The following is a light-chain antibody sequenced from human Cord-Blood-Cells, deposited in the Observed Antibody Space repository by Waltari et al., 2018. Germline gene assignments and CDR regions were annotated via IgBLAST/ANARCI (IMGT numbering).Light chain of an antibody. Sequence: QSALTQPRSVSGSPGQSVTISCTGTSSDVGGYNYVSLYQQHPGKAPKLMVYDVSKRPSGVPDRIYGSKSGNTASLTIFGLQAEDEAYYYCCSYAGSYTSYVFGTGTKVTVL. CDR1: SSDVGGYNY. CDR2: DVS. CDR3: CSYAGSYTSYV. V-gene: IGLV2-11*01. J-gene: IGLJ1*01.